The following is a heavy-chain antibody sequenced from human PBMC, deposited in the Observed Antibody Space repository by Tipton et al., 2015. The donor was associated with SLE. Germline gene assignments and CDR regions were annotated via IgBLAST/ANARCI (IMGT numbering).Heavy chain of an antibody. CDR3: ARGVAERLGLDF. D-gene: IGHD6-19*01. J-gene: IGHJ4*02. V-gene: IGHV4-31*02. CDR1: GGSISSGGYY. CDR2: IYYTGST. Sequence: LRLSCTVSGGSISSGGYYWSWIRQHPGKGLEWIGYIYYTGSTYYNPSLKSRLTISLDTSKNQFSLELNSVTAADTALYFCARGVAERLGLDFWGQGSLVTVSS.